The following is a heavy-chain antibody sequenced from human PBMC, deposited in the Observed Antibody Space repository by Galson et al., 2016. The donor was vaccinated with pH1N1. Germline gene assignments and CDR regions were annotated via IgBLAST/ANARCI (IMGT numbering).Heavy chain of an antibody. CDR3: AREGVSMVRELDAFDI. CDR1: DFTFKDFG. J-gene: IGHJ3*02. D-gene: IGHD3-10*01. V-gene: IGHV3-23*01. Sequence: SLRLSCAASDFTFKDFGMNWVRQAPGKGLEWVSRIIGSGGGTYYAGSVKGRFTISRDNAKNSLYLEMNSLRADDTAIYYCAREGVSMVRELDAFDIWGQGTMVTVSS. CDR2: IIGSGGGT.